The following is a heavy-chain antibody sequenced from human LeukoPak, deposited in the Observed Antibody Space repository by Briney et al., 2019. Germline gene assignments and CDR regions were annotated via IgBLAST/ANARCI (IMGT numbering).Heavy chain of an antibody. D-gene: IGHD2-2*01. CDR2: TYPGDSGT. CDR1: GYSFTSYW. CDR3: ARGLGYCSSTSCPYFDY. Sequence: HGESLQIFCKSSGYSFTSYWIGWVRQMPGQGLEWMGITYPGDSGTRYSPSFQGQVTISAEKSISTAYLQWSSLKASDTAMYYCARGLGYCSSTSCPYFDYWGQGTLVTVSS. V-gene: IGHV5-51*01. J-gene: IGHJ4*02.